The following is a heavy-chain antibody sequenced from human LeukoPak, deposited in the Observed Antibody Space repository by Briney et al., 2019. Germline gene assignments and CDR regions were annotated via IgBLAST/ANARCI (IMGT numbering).Heavy chain of an antibody. CDR1: GFTFSSYA. J-gene: IGHJ4*02. Sequence: GGSLRLSCAASGFTFSSYAMSWVRQAPGKGLEWVSAISGSGGSTYYADSVKGRFTISRDNSKNTLYLQMNSLRAEGTAVYYCAKSLGYSYGHPFDYWGQGTLVTVSS. D-gene: IGHD5-18*01. V-gene: IGHV3-23*01. CDR3: AKSLGYSYGHPFDY. CDR2: ISGSGGST.